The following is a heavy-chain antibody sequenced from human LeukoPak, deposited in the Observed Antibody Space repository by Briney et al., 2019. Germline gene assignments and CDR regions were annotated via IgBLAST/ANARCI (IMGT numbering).Heavy chain of an antibody. CDR1: GGSMNNGNYY. J-gene: IGHJ6*03. V-gene: IGHV4-61*02. CDR3: ARGVHCTTASCQGSYMDV. CDR2: MYNIGNT. D-gene: IGHD2/OR15-2a*01. Sequence: SQTLSLTCTVSGGSMNNGNYYWTWIRQPAGKALKWIGRMYNIGNTDYNSSLKSRVTMSVDTSKDQFSLKLSSVTAADSAVYYCARGVHCTTASCQGSYMDVWGKGTTVIVSS.